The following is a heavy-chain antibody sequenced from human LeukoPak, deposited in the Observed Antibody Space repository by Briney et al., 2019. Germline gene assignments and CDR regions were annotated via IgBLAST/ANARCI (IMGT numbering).Heavy chain of an antibody. CDR2: IYWDDDK. Sequence: SGPTLVKPTQTLTLTCSFSGFSLTTRPLGVGWIRQPPGKDLKWLAVIYWDDDKRYNPSLKTRLTVTTATSKNQVVLIMTNMDPVDTAAYYCAHRRSGYDWNHGDFDYWGQGTLVTVSS. J-gene: IGHJ4*02. CDR3: AHRRSGYDWNHGDFDY. V-gene: IGHV2-5*02. D-gene: IGHD1-20*01. CDR1: GFSLTTRPLG.